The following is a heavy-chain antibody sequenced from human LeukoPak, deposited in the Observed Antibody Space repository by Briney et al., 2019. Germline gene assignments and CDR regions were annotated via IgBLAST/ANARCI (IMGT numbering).Heavy chain of an antibody. J-gene: IGHJ4*02. CDR3: AREGYCSSTSCYGFADY. Sequence: ASVKVSCKASGYTFTGYYMHWVRQAPGQGLEGMGWINHNSGGTNYAQKFQGRVTMTRDTSISTAYMELSRLRSDDTAVYYCAREGYCSSTSCYGFADYWGQGTLVTVSS. V-gene: IGHV1-2*02. CDR2: INHNSGGT. CDR1: GYTFTGYY. D-gene: IGHD2-2*01.